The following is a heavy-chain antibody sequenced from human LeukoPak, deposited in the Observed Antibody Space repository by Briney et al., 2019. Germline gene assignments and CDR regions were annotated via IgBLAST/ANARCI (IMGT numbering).Heavy chain of an antibody. CDR3: ATVRKWEKEAFDI. Sequence: PGGSLRLSCAASGFTFSSFGMHWVRQAPGKGLEWVAVISKDGTDKFYGDSVKGRLTVSRDNSKDTLYLQMNSLRAEDTAVYYCATVRKWEKEAFDIWGQGTMVTVSS. V-gene: IGHV3-30*03. J-gene: IGHJ3*02. CDR2: ISKDGTDK. D-gene: IGHD1-26*01. CDR1: GFTFSSFG.